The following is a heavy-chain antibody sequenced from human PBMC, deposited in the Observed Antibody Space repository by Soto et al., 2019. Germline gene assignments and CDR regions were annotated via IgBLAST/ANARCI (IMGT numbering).Heavy chain of an antibody. J-gene: IGHJ4*02. D-gene: IGHD3-9*01. CDR1: GVTFTTYS. CDR2: IGSSSSTR. V-gene: IGHV3-48*02. CDR3: ATVYYDILAGYYSYFDY. Sequence: GGSLRLSCAASGVTFTTYSMNWVRQAPGKGLEWISYIGSSSSTRYYADSVKGRFTISRDNAKKSLYLQMNSLRDEDTAVYYCATVYYDILAGYYSYFDYWGQGTLVTVSS.